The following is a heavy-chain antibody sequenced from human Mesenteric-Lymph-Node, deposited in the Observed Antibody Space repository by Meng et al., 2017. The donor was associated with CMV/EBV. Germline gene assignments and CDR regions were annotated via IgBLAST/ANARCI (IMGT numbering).Heavy chain of an antibody. J-gene: IGHJ4*02. Sequence: GYTVTNYALHWLRQAPGQGLEWVGWIDTNTGNPTYGQGFTGRFVFSMDTSVSTAYLQISSLEAEDTAVYFCARDAIAVAGNVGYDFWGQGTLVTVSS. CDR3: ARDAIAVAGNVGYDF. V-gene: IGHV7-4-1*02. CDR2: IDTNTGNP. CDR1: GYTVTNYA. D-gene: IGHD6-13*01.